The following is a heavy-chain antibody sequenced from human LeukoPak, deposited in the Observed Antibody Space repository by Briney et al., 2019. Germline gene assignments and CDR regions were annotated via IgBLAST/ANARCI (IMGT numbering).Heavy chain of an antibody. CDR2: ISTGSSYI. D-gene: IGHD2-15*01. CDR3: ARGSGGYYYGMDV. CDR1: GFTFSSYS. V-gene: IGHV3-21*01. J-gene: IGHJ6*02. Sequence: GGSLRLSCAASGFTFSSYSMNWVRQAPGKGLEWVSSISTGSSYIYYADSVKGRFTISRDNAKNSLYLQMNSLRAEDTAVYYCARGSGGYYYGMDVWGQGTTVTVSS.